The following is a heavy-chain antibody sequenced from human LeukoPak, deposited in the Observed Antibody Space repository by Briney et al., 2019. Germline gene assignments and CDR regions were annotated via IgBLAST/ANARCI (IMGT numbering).Heavy chain of an antibody. J-gene: IGHJ4*02. CDR3: ARGIDYDSSGNTNFDY. CDR2: IYHSGST. Sequence: PSETLSLTCAVSGGSISSGGYSWSWIRQPPGKGLEWIGYIYHSGSTYYNPSLKSRVTISVDTSKNQFSLKLSSVTAADTAVYYCARGIDYDSSGNTNFDYWGQGTLVTVSS. D-gene: IGHD3-22*01. CDR1: GGSISSGGYS. V-gene: IGHV4-30-2*01.